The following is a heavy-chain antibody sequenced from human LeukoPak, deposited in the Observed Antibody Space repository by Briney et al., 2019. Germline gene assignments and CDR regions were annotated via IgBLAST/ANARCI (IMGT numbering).Heavy chain of an antibody. J-gene: IGHJ4*02. CDR1: GYSISSGYY. CDR3: ALVRGVIIVDY. CDR2: IYHSGST. D-gene: IGHD3-10*01. V-gene: IGHV4-38-2*01. Sequence: SETLSLTCAVSGYSISSGYYWGWIRQPPGKGLEWIGSIYHSGSTYYNPSLKSRVTISVDTPKNQFSLKLSSVTAADTAVYYCALVRGVIIVDYWGQGTLVTVSS.